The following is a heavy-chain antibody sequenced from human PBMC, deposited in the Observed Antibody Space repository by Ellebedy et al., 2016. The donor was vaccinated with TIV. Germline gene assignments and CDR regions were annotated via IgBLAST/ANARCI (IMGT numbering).Heavy chain of an antibody. CDR1: GYTFTSYY. D-gene: IGHD3-16*01. CDR2: INPSGGST. J-gene: IGHJ3*02. Sequence: AASVKVSCKASGYTFTSYYMHWVRQAPGQGLEWMGIINPSGGSTSYAQKFQGRVTMTRDTSTSTVYMELSSLRFEDTAVYYCARDLSRGDMAFDIWGQGTMVTVSS. V-gene: IGHV1-46*01. CDR3: ARDLSRGDMAFDI.